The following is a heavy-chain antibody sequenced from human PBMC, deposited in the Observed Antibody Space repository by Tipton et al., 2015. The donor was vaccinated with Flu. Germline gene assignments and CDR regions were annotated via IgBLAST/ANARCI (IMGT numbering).Heavy chain of an antibody. CDR2: ITSNSCSV. Sequence: SLRLSCPASGFTFDDLAMHWVRQTPGRGLEWVAGITSNSCSVHYADSVKGRFTISRDNANNSLFLHMNSLRAQDTAFYYCTKDDSSTDWDWFDSWGQGT. CDR1: GFTFDDLA. D-gene: IGHD2-2*01. V-gene: IGHV3-9*01. CDR3: TKDDSSTDWDWFDS. J-gene: IGHJ5*01.